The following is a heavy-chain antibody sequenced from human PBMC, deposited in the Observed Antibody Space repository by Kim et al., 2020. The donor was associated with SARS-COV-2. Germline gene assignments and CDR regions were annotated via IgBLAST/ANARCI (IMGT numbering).Heavy chain of an antibody. CDR2: A. D-gene: IGHD3-3*01. J-gene: IGHJ4*02. CDR3: ARSLGVLDFDD. V-gene: IGHV1-69*01. Sequence: ANYAQTCQGRVTITADESTSTAYMELSSLRSEDTAVYYWARSLGVLDFDDWGQGTLVTVSS.